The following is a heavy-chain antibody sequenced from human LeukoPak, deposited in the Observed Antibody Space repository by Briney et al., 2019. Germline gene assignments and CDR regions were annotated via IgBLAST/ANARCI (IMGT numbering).Heavy chain of an antibody. CDR3: ARGDSPGAFDI. CDR2: IYYSGST. J-gene: IGHJ3*02. Sequence: SETLSLTCTVSGGSISSGGYYWSWIRQHPGKGLEWIGYIYYSGSTYYNPSLKSRVTILVDTSKNQFSLKLSSVTAADTAVYYCARGDSPGAFDIWGQGTMVTVSS. V-gene: IGHV4-31*03. CDR1: GGSISSGGYY. D-gene: IGHD2-21*02.